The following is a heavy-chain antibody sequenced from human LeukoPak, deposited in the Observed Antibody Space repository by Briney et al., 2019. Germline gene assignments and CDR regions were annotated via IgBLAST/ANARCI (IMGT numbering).Heavy chain of an antibody. D-gene: IGHD5-24*01. CDR2: IRGSGDIT. V-gene: IGHV3-23*01. CDR1: GFLFSSYA. J-gene: IGHJ4*02. CDR3: AKGERLGTFDY. Sequence: GGSLRLSCAASGFLFSSYAMSWVRQTPGEGLEWVSAIRGSGDITYYADSVKGRFTISRDNSKSTLYLQMNSLRAEDTAVYYCAKGERLGTFDYWGQGTLVTVSS.